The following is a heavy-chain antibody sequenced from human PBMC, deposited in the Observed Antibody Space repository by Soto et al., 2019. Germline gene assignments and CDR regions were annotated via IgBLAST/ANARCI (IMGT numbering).Heavy chain of an antibody. CDR1: GYTFTSYG. V-gene: IGHV1-18*01. CDR2: ISAYNGNT. D-gene: IGHD4-17*01. CDR3: AREANDYGDQLYFDY. J-gene: IGHJ4*02. Sequence: ASVKVSCKASGYTFTSYGISWVRQAPGQGLEWMGWISAYNGNTNYAQKLQGRVTMTTDTSTSTAYMELRSLRSDDTAVYYCAREANDYGDQLYFDYWGQGTLVTVSS.